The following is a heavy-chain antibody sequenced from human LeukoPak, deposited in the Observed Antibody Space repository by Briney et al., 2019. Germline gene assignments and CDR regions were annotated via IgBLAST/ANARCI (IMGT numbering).Heavy chain of an antibody. CDR1: GGSISSYY. V-gene: IGHV4-59*01. CDR3: AREDCSSTSCYIDY. J-gene: IGHJ4*02. D-gene: IGHD2-2*01. Sequence: PSETLSLTCTVSGGSISSYYWSWIRQPPGKGLEWIGYIYYSGSTNYNPSLKSRVTISVDTSENQFSLKLSSVTAADTAVYYCAREDCSSTSCYIDYWGQGTLVTVSS. CDR2: IYYSGST.